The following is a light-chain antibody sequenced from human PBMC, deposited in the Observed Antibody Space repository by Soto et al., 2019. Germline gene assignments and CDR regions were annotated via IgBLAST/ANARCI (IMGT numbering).Light chain of an antibody. CDR1: QSVSSSY. J-gene: IGKJ2*01. Sequence: EIVWTQSPGTLSLSPGERATLSCRASQSVSSSYLAWYQQKPGQAPRLLIYGASSRATGIPDRFSGGGSGTDFTLTISRLEPEDFAVYYCQQFVSSLSSFTFGQGTKLEI. CDR3: QQFVSSLSSFT. CDR2: GAS. V-gene: IGKV3-20*01.